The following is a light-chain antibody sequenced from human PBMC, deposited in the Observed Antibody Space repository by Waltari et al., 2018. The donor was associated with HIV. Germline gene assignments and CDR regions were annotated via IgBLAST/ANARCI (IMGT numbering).Light chain of an antibody. V-gene: IGLV8-61*01. Sequence: QPVVPQAPSCSVSPGGTVTLTFRLSPCPVSARKYASWSQQIPGQAPITIIHSTNTRSSGVPDRFSGSILGNKAALTITGAQAEDESDYYCVLNLGRGIVVFGGGTKLTVL. J-gene: IGLJ2*01. CDR1: PCPVSARKY. CDR3: VLNLGRGIVV. CDR2: STN.